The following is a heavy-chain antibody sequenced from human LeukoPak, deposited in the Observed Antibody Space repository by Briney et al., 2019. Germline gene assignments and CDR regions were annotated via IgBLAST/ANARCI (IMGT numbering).Heavy chain of an antibody. Sequence: SETLSLTCAVSGYSISGGYYWGWIRQPPGKGLEWIGSFYHSGSTYYNPSLKSRVTISVDTSKNQFSLKLSSVTAADTAVYYCARDPPIVVVTAQLDYWGQGTLVTVSS. CDR2: FYHSGST. D-gene: IGHD2-21*02. CDR1: GYSISGGYY. V-gene: IGHV4-38-2*02. J-gene: IGHJ4*02. CDR3: ARDPPIVVVTAQLDY.